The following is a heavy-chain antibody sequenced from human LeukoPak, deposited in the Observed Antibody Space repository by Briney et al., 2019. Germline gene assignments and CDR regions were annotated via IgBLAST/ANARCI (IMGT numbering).Heavy chain of an antibody. V-gene: IGHV4-39*01. CDR2: IYYSGST. D-gene: IGHD2-8*01. J-gene: IGHJ5*02. CDR1: GGSTSSSSYY. CDR3: ARPIVLMVYSRDIWFDP. Sequence: PSETLSLTCTVSGGSTSSSSYYWGWIRQPPGKGLEWIGSIYYSGSTYYNPSLKSRVTISVDTSKNQFSLKLSSVTAADTAVYYCARPIVLMVYSRDIWFDPWGQGTLVTVSS.